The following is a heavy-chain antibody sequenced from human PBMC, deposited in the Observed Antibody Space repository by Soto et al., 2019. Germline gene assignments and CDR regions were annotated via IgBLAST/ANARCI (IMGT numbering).Heavy chain of an antibody. CDR1: GFTFSDYY. CDR3: ARGDYGSGSYYTLHPIDY. J-gene: IGHJ4*02. V-gene: IGHV3-11*01. Sequence: GRSLRLSCAASGFTFSDYYMSWIRQAPGKGLEWVSYISSSGSTIYYADSVKGRFTISRDNAKNSLYLQMNSLRAEDTAVYYCARGDYGSGSYYTLHPIDYWGQGTLVTVSS. CDR2: ISSSGSTI. D-gene: IGHD3-10*01.